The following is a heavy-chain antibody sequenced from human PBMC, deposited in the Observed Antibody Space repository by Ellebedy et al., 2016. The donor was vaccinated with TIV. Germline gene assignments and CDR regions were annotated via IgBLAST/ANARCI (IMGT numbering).Heavy chain of an antibody. V-gene: IGHV3-49*04. CDR2: ISSKRYGGRP. Sequence: GESLKISCTTSGFSFGDYAMIWVRQAPGKGLEWVGFISSKRYGGRPEYAASVKDRFTISRDDSRSIAYLQMDSLKSEETAVDDGTRNARKGAYNSPLDNWGRGTLVTVSS. J-gene: IGHJ4*02. D-gene: IGHD1-1*01. CDR1: GFSFGDYA. CDR3: TRNARKGAYNSPLDN.